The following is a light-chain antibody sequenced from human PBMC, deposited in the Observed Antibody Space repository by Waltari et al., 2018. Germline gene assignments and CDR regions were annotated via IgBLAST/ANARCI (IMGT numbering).Light chain of an antibody. CDR2: QDS. CDR1: KLGDKY. CDR3: QGWDSSTVV. Sequence: SYELTQPPSVSVSPGQTASITCSGDKLGDKYACWYQKKPGQSPVLVIYQDSKRPSGLPGRFAGSNSGNTATLTMSGTQAMDEADYYCQGWDSSTVVFGGGTKLTVL. V-gene: IGLV3-1*01. J-gene: IGLJ2*01.